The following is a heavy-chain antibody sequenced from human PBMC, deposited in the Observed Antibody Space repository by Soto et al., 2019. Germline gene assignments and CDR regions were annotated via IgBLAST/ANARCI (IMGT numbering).Heavy chain of an antibody. J-gene: IGHJ4*02. Sequence: KPSETLSLTCTVSGGSISSGDYYWSWIRQPPGKGLEWIGYIYYSGSTYYNPPLKSRVTISVDTSKNQFSLKLSSVTAADTAVYYCAREKLGAPLFDYWGQGTLVTVSS. D-gene: IGHD3-16*01. CDR1: GGSISSGDYY. CDR2: IYYSGST. V-gene: IGHV4-30-4*01. CDR3: AREKLGAPLFDY.